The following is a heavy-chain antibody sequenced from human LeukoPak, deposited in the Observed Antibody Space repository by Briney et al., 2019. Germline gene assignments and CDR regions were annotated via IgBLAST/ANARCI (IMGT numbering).Heavy chain of an antibody. V-gene: IGHV4-34*01. D-gene: IGHD3-22*01. J-gene: IGHJ4*02. Sequence: SETLSLTCTVSGGSISSYYWSWIRQPPGKGLEWIGEINHSGSTNYNPSLKSRVTISVDTSKNQFSLKLSSVTAADTAVYYCARGMASSSSRAGYDYWGQGTLVTVSS. CDR1: GGSISSYY. CDR2: INHSGST. CDR3: ARGMASSSSRAGYDY.